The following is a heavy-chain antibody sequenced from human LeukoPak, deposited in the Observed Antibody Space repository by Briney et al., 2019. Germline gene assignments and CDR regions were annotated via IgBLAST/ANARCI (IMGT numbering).Heavy chain of an antibody. V-gene: IGHV1-2*02. J-gene: IGHJ4*02. CDR3: ARDLCSGGSCYGGLDY. CDR2: INPNSGGT. CDR1: GYSFTDYY. Sequence: ASVKVSCKASGYSFTDYYMHWVRQAPGQGLEWMGWINPNSGGTNYAQKFQGRVTMTRDTSISTAYMELSRLRSDDTAVYYCARDLCSGGSCYGGLDYWGQGTLVTVSS. D-gene: IGHD2-15*01.